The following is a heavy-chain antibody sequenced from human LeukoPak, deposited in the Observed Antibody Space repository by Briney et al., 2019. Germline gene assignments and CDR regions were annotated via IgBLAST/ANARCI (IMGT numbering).Heavy chain of an antibody. D-gene: IGHD1-26*01. J-gene: IGHJ4*02. Sequence: SETLSLTCTVSGGSISSYYWGWIRQPPGKGLEWIGNIDYSGNTYYNSSLKSRVTISVDTSKNQFSLKLSSVTAADTAVYYCARGGSDWGNDYWGQGTLVTVSS. CDR2: IDYSGNT. CDR1: GGSISSYY. V-gene: IGHV4-39*01. CDR3: ARGGSDWGNDY.